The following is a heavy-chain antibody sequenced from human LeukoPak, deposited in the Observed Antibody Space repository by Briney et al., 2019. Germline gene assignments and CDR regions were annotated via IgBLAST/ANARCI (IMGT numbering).Heavy chain of an antibody. D-gene: IGHD7-27*01. V-gene: IGHV3-20*04. CDR2: INWNGGST. J-gene: IGHJ4*02. CDR3: ARGSYWGPFDY. Sequence: PGGSLRLSCAASGFTFDDYAMNWVRQAPGKGLEWVSGINWNGGSTYYRDSVKGRFTISRDNAKNSLYLQMNSLRAEDTALYYCARGSYWGPFDYWGQGTLVTVSS. CDR1: GFTFDDYA.